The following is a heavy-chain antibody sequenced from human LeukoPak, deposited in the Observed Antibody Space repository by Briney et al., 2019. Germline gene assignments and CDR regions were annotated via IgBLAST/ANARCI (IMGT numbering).Heavy chain of an antibody. CDR3: AREAEVRGVLYYYYYGMDV. Sequence: GASVKVSCKASGYTLTSYYMHWVRQAPGQGLEWMGIINPSGGSTSYAQKFQGRVTMTRDTSTSTVYMELSSLRSEDTAVYYCAREAEVRGVLYYYYYGMDVWGQGTTVTVSS. V-gene: IGHV1-46*03. J-gene: IGHJ6*02. CDR2: INPSGGST. D-gene: IGHD3-10*01. CDR1: GYTLTSYY.